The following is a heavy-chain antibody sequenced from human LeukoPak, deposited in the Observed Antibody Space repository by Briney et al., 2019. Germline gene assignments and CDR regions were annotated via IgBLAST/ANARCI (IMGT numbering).Heavy chain of an antibody. CDR2: INAGNGNT. J-gene: IGHJ6*02. V-gene: IGHV1-3*01. CDR3: ARYSGFGSPVGMDV. CDR1: GYTFTSYA. Sequence: ASVKVSCKASGYTFTSYAMHWVRQAPGQRLEWMGWINAGNGNTKYSQKFQGRVTMTRNTSISTAYMELSSLRSEDTAVYYCARYSGFGSPVGMDVWGQGTTVTVSS. D-gene: IGHD3-10*01.